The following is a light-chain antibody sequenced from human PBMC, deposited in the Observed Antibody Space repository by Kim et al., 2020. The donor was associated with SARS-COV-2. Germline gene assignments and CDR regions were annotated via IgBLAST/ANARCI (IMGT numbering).Light chain of an antibody. Sequence: SELTQDPAVSVALGQTVRITCQGDSLRSYYATWYQQRPRQAPVLVIYGRNNRPSGIPDRFSGSTSGNTASLTITGTQAEDEADFYCQSRDSGGNVLFGGGTQLTVL. CDR1: SLRSYY. V-gene: IGLV3-19*01. CDR2: GRN. J-gene: IGLJ2*01. CDR3: QSRDSGGNVL.